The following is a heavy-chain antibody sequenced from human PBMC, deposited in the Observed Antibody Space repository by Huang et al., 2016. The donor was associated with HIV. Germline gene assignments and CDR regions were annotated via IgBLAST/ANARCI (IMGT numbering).Heavy chain of an antibody. CDR2: IGGNRGDI. CDR3: VIMDDYFDY. D-gene: IGHD2-8*01. Sequence: VQLVESGGGLVQSGWSLRLSCAASGFAFSQYAVHWVRQSPGKGLEWVSGIGGNRGDIAYAASVRGRFVISRDNAKKSLYLKMNGLRLEDTALYFCVIMDDYFDYWGQGVLVGVSS. J-gene: IGHJ4*02. V-gene: IGHV3-9*01. CDR1: GFAFSQYA.